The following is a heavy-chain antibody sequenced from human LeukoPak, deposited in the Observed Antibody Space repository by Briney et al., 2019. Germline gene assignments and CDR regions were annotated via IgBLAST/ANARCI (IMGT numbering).Heavy chain of an antibody. V-gene: IGHV3-23*01. Sequence: GGSLRLSCAASGFTFSSYAMSWVRQAPGKGLEWVSAISGSGGSTYYADSVKGRFAISRDNSKNTLYLQMNSLRAEDTAVYHCAKGDYDYVRGSYRPNDAFDIWGQGTMVTVSS. CDR2: ISGSGGST. CDR1: GFTFSSYA. CDR3: AKGDYDYVRGSYRPNDAFDI. J-gene: IGHJ3*02. D-gene: IGHD3-16*02.